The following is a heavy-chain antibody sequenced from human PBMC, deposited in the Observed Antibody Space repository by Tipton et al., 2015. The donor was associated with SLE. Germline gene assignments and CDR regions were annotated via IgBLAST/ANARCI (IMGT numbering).Heavy chain of an antibody. V-gene: IGHV4-4*07. D-gene: IGHD4-11*01. Sequence: TLSLTCTVSGGSISGNYWSWIRQPAGGGLEWIGRIYTNENTNYNPSPKSRVTMSVDTSKNHFSLKLISVTAADTAVYYCAREFLNPVTTVHYYFDLWGRGTLVTVSS. CDR1: GGSISGNY. CDR2: IYTNENT. J-gene: IGHJ2*01. CDR3: AREFLNPVTTVHYYFDL.